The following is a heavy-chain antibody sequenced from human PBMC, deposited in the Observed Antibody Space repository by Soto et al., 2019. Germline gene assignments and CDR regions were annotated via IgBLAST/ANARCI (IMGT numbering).Heavy chain of an antibody. CDR2: SYYSGST. J-gene: IGHJ6*02. D-gene: IGHD2-21*01. V-gene: IGHV4-39*01. CDR1: GSSIITSYY. CDR3: ARHDWARFYGMDV. Sequence: PSETLSLTCSVSGSSIITSYYWGWIRQPPGKGLEWIGSSYYSGSTYYNPSLKSRVTIFVDTSKSQFSLVLGSVTAADTAVYYCARHDWARFYGMDVWGQGTTVTVSS.